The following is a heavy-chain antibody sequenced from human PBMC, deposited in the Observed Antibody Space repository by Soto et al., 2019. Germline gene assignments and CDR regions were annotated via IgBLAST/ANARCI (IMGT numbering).Heavy chain of an antibody. J-gene: IGHJ4*02. Sequence: LRLSCAASGFTFSSYAMSWVRQAPGKGLEWVSAISGSGGSTYYADSVKGRFTISRDNSKNTLYLQMNSLRAEDTAVYYCAKGTRGSYDILTGYLPPAFDFWGQGTLVTVSS. CDR2: ISGSGGST. D-gene: IGHD3-9*01. V-gene: IGHV3-23*01. CDR3: AKGTRGSYDILTGYLPPAFDF. CDR1: GFTFSSYA.